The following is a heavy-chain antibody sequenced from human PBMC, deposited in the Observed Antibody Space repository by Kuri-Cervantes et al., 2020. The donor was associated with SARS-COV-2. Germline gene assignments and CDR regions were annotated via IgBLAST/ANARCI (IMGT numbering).Heavy chain of an antibody. CDR1: GYSISSGYY. D-gene: IGHD5-12*01. CDR3: AREAGTGVATNLPIDY. Sequence: SETLSLTCTVSGYSISSGYYWGWIRQPPGKGLEWIGSIYHSGSTYYNPSLKSRVTISVDTSKNQFSLKLSSVTAADTAVYYCAREAGTGVATNLPIDYWGQGTLVTVSS. J-gene: IGHJ4*02. CDR2: IYHSGST. V-gene: IGHV4-38-2*02.